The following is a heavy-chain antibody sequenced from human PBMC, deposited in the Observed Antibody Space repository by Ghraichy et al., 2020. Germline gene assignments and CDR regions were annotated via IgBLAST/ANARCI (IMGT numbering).Heavy chain of an antibody. Sequence: GGSLRLSCVASGFSFSRHWMSWVRQAPGKGLEWVASIKSDGSEIFYVDSVKGRFTISRDNAENSVSLEMNSLRVEDTAVYYCARDPYGDYKYGGTDYWGQGTLVSVSS. V-gene: IGHV3-7*01. CDR2: IKSDGSEI. CDR3: ARDPYGDYKYGGTDY. CDR1: GFSFSRHW. J-gene: IGHJ4*02. D-gene: IGHD4-17*01.